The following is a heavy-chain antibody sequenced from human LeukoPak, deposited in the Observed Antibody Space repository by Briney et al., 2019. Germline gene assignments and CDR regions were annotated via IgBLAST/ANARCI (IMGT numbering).Heavy chain of an antibody. D-gene: IGHD3-3*01. Sequence: PGGSLRLSCTASGFTFGDYPMSWVRQAPGKGLEWVGFIRSKAYGGTTEYAASVKGRFTISRDDSKSIAYLQMNSLKTEDTAVYYCTRDPRPYDFWSGYPDYWGQGTLVTVSS. CDR1: GFTFGDYP. J-gene: IGHJ4*02. V-gene: IGHV3-49*04. CDR3: TRDPRPYDFWSGYPDY. CDR2: IRSKAYGGTT.